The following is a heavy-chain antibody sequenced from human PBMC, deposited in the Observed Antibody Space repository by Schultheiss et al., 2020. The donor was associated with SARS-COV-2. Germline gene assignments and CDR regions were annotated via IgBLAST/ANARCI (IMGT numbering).Heavy chain of an antibody. V-gene: IGHV3-33*08. D-gene: IGHD3-22*01. CDR2: IWYDGSNK. J-gene: IGHJ4*02. CDR3: ARGPHSSGYYPHWDY. CDR1: GFTFSNAW. Sequence: GGSLRLSCAASGFTFSNAWMSWVRQAPGKGLEWVAVIWYDGSNKYYADSVKGRFTISRDNSKNTLYLQMNSLRAEDTAVYYCARGPHSSGYYPHWDYWGQGTLVTVSS.